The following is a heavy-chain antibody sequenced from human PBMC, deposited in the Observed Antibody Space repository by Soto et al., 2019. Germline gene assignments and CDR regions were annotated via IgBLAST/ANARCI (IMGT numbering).Heavy chain of an antibody. D-gene: IGHD1-26*01. CDR3: AIVVRWDRLYWYFDL. Sequence: EVQLVESGGGLVQPGGSLRLSCAASGFTFSDHYMDWVRQAPGKGPEWVGRSRNKANSYTTEHAASVKGRFTVSRDHSENSLYLQMNSMNAESAAVYYCAIVVRWDRLYWYFDLWGRGTLVTVSS. V-gene: IGHV3-72*01. CDR1: GFTFSDHY. J-gene: IGHJ2*01. CDR2: SRNKANSYTT.